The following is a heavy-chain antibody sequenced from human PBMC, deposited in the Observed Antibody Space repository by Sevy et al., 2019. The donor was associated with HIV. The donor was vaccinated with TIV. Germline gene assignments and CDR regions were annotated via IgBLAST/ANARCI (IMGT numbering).Heavy chain of an antibody. J-gene: IGHJ4*02. Sequence: GGSLRLSYAASGFTFSSHGMLWVRQAPGKGLEWVAVISYDGSYKSYGDSVKGRFTISRDDSKNTLYLQMDSLRPEDTAVYYCARDSGYSINWYPAYWGQGTLVTVSS. CDR2: ISYDGSYK. CDR3: ARDSGYSINWYPAY. CDR1: GFTFSSHG. D-gene: IGHD6-13*01. V-gene: IGHV3-30*03.